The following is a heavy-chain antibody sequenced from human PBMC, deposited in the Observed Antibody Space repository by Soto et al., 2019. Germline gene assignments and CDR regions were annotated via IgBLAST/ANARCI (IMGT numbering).Heavy chain of an antibody. V-gene: IGHV4-34*01. CDR3: ARGRYGITMIVVVITTFYFDY. J-gene: IGHJ4*02. Sequence: SETLSLTCAVYGGSFSGYYWSWIRQPPGKGLEWIGEINHSGSTNYNPSLKSRVTISVDTSKNQFSLKLSSVTAADTAVYYCARGRYGITMIVVVITTFYFDYWGQGTLVT. D-gene: IGHD3-22*01. CDR2: INHSGST. CDR1: GGSFSGYY.